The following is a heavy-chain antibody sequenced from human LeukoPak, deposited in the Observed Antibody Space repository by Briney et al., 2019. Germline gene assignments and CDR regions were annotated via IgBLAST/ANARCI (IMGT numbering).Heavy chain of an antibody. V-gene: IGHV1-69*05. CDR1: GGTFSSYA. J-gene: IGHJ4*02. Sequence: SVKVSCKASGGTFSSYAISWVRQAPGQGLEWMGGIIPIFGTANYAQKFQGRVTMTRDTSISTAYMELSSLRSEDTAVYYCASPPPYYYDSSGYYLSYWGQGTLVTVSS. CDR3: ASPPPYYYDSSGYYLSY. D-gene: IGHD3-22*01. CDR2: IIPIFGTA.